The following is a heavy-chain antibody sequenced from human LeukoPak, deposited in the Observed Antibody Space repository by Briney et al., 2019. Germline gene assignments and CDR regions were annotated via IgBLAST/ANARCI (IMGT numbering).Heavy chain of an antibody. D-gene: IGHD3-22*01. Sequence: PSETLSLTCAVYGGSFSGYYWSWIRQPPGKGLEWIGEINHSGSTNYNPSLKSRVTISVDTSKNQFSLKLSSVTAADTAVYYCARASSGYPDAFDIWGQGTMVTVSS. V-gene: IGHV4-34*01. CDR3: ARASSGYPDAFDI. J-gene: IGHJ3*02. CDR2: INHSGST. CDR1: GGSFSGYY.